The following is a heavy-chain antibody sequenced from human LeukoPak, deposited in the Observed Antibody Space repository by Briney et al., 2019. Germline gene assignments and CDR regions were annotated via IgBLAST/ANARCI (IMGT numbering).Heavy chain of an antibody. Sequence: GGSLRLSCAASGFTFSSYSMNCVRQAPGKGLEWVSSISSSSSYIYYADSVKGRFTISRDNAKNSLYLQMNSLRAEDTAVYYCARGAILYDFWSGYPDYWGQGTLVTVSS. CDR2: ISSSSSYI. D-gene: IGHD3-3*01. V-gene: IGHV3-21*01. J-gene: IGHJ4*02. CDR3: ARGAILYDFWSGYPDY. CDR1: GFTFSSYS.